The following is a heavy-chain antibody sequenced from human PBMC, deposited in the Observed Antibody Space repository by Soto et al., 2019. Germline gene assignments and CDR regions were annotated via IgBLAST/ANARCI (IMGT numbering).Heavy chain of an antibody. D-gene: IGHD5-18*01. V-gene: IGHV4-31*03. CDR2: IYYSGST. CDR1: GGSISSGGYY. Sequence: SETLSLTCTVPGGSISSGGYYWSWIRQHPGKGLEWIGYIYYSGSTYYNPSLKSRVTISVDTSKDQFSLKLSSVTAADTAVYYCAREGTAMVTGRATGFFDYWGQGTLVTVSS. J-gene: IGHJ4*02. CDR3: AREGTAMVTGRATGFFDY.